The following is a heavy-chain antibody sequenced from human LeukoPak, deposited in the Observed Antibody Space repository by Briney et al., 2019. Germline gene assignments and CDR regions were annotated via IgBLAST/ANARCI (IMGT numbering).Heavy chain of an antibody. J-gene: IGHJ3*02. CDR3: ARHSRSGSGGYENAFDI. V-gene: IGHV4-59*08. D-gene: IGHD5-12*01. Sequence: SETLSLTCTVSGGSISPFYWNWIRQPPGKGLEWIGYIYYTGGTSYSPSLNSRATISVDTSKNQISLKLSSVTAADTAIYFCARHSRSGSGGYENAFDIWGQGTMVTVSS. CDR1: GGSISPFY. CDR2: IYYTGGT.